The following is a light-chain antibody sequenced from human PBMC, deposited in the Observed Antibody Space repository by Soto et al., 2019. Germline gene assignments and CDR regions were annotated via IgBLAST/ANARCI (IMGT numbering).Light chain of an antibody. CDR3: QQRYSAPLT. CDR1: QSISNY. V-gene: IGKV1-39*01. J-gene: IGKJ4*01. CDR2: AAS. Sequence: DIQLTQSPSSLSASVGDRVTITCRTSQSISNYLNWYQQKPGKVPKLLIYAASSLQSGVPSRFSGSGSGTDFTLTISSMQPEDFATDYCQQRYSAPLTFGGGTKVEIK.